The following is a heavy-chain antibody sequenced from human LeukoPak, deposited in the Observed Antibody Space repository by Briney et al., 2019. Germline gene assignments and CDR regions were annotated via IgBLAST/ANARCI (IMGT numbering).Heavy chain of an antibody. CDR3: ARSEEANWFDP. J-gene: IGHJ5*02. Sequence: PSQTLSLTCTVSGGSISSGDYYWSWIRQPPGKGLEWIGYIYYSGSTYYNPSLKSRVTISVDTSKSQFSLKLSSVTAADMAVYYCARSEEANWFDPWGQGTLVTVSS. V-gene: IGHV4-30-4*01. CDR1: GGSISSGDYY. D-gene: IGHD3-3*01. CDR2: IYYSGST.